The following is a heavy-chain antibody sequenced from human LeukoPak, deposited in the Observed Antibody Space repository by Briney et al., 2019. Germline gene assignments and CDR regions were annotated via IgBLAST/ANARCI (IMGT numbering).Heavy chain of an antibody. Sequence: SETLSLTCAVYGGSFSGYYWSWIRQPPGKGLEWIGEINHSGSTNYNPSLKSRVAISVDTSKNQFSLKLSSVTAADTAVYYCARGKAVLMVYDYWGQGTLVTVSS. V-gene: IGHV4-34*01. J-gene: IGHJ4*02. CDR1: GGSFSGYY. CDR3: ARGKAVLMVYDY. CDR2: INHSGST. D-gene: IGHD2-8*01.